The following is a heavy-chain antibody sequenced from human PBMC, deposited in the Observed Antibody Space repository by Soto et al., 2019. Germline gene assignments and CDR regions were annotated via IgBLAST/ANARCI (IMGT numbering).Heavy chain of an antibody. CDR3: TREAVLLQNAFDI. V-gene: IGHV3-49*04. CDR1: GFTFGDYA. Sequence: GGSLRLSCTASGFTFGDYAMSWVRQAPGKGLEWVGFIRSKAYGGTTEYAASVKGRFTISRDDSKSIAYLQMNSLKTEDTAVYYCTREAVLLQNAFDIWGQGTMVTVSS. J-gene: IGHJ3*02. D-gene: IGHD2-15*01. CDR2: IRSKAYGGTT.